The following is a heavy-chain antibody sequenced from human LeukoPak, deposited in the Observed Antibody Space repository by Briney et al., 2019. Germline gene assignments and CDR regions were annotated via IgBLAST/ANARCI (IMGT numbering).Heavy chain of an antibody. CDR1: GYTFTSYG. CDR3: ARDRRDFWSGPDFDY. J-gene: IGHJ4*02. D-gene: IGHD3-3*01. Sequence: ASVKVSCKASGYTFTSYGISWVRQAPGQGLEWVGWISAYNGNTNYAQKLQGRVTMTTDTSTSTAYMELRSLRSDDTAVYYCARDRRDFWSGPDFDYWGQGTLVTVSS. CDR2: ISAYNGNT. V-gene: IGHV1-18*01.